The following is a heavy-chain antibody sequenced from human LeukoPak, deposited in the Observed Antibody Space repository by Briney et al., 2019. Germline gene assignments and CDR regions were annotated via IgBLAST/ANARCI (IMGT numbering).Heavy chain of an antibody. J-gene: IGHJ3*02. CDR3: AKDYSSGWSADAFDI. V-gene: IGHV3-48*01. Sequence: PGGSLRLSCAASGFTFSSYSMNWVRQAPGKGLEWVSHISSSSSTIYYADSVKGRFTISRDNAKNSLYLQMNSLRAEDTAVYYCAKDYSSGWSADAFDIWGQGTMVTVSS. CDR1: GFTFSSYS. D-gene: IGHD6-19*01. CDR2: ISSSSSTI.